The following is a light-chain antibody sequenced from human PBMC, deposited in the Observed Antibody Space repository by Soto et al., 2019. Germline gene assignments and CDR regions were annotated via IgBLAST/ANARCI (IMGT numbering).Light chain of an antibody. CDR2: QDS. CDR1: KLGEKY. V-gene: IGLV3-1*01. J-gene: IGLJ2*01. Sequence: SYELTQPPSVSVSPGQTASITCSGDKLGEKYACWYQQKPGQSPVLILYQDSKRPSGIPERFSGSNSGNTATLTISGTQAMDEADYYCQAWDSSTVVFGGGTKLTVL. CDR3: QAWDSSTVV.